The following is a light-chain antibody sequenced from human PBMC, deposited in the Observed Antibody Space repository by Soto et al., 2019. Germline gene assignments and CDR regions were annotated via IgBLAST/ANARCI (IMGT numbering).Light chain of an antibody. CDR2: DSF. CDR3: QLYHSYRT. Sequence: DIQMTQSPSTLSASVGDRVTITCRATQSISSWLAWYQQKPGQAPKLMIYDSFRLESGVPSRFRGRGSGTKFTLTSSSLRPDDFATYYCQLYHSYRTCGQGTNVEIK. J-gene: IGKJ1*01. CDR1: QSISSW. V-gene: IGKV1-5*01.